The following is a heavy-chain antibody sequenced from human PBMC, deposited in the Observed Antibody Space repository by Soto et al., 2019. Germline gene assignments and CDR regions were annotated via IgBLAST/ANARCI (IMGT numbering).Heavy chain of an antibody. V-gene: IGHV1-8*01. CDR3: AIRPLRYFDWAPMDV. D-gene: IGHD3-9*01. J-gene: IGHJ6*02. Sequence: ASVKVSCKASGYTFTSYDINWVRQATGQGLEWVGWMNPNSGNTGYAQKFQGRVTMTRNTSISTAYMELSSLRSEDTAVYYCAIRPLRYFDWAPMDVWGQGTTVTVSS. CDR1: GYTFTSYD. CDR2: MNPNSGNT.